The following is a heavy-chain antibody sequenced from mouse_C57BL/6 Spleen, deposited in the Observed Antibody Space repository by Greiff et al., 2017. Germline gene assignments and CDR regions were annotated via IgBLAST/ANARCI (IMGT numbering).Heavy chain of an antibody. CDR3: ARPRGRSPWYFDV. CDR1: GFTFSDYG. V-gene: IGHV5-17*01. J-gene: IGHJ1*03. CDR2: ISSGGSTI. Sequence: EVNVVESGGGLVKPGGSLKLSCAASGFTFSDYGMHWVRQAPEKGLEWVAYISSGGSTIYYADTVKGRFTISRDNAKNTLFLQMTSLRSEDTAMYYCARPRGRSPWYFDVWGTGTTVTVSS. D-gene: IGHD1-1*01.